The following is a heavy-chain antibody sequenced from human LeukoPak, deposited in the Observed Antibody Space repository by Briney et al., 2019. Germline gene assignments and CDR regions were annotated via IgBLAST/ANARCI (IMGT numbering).Heavy chain of an antibody. CDR1: GGSISSGGYY. CDR2: IYYSGST. J-gene: IGHJ5*02. V-gene: IGHV4-31*03. D-gene: IGHD6-6*01. CDR3: ASSIAGWPAAARWFDP. Sequence: KASETLSLTCTVSGGSISSGGYYWSWIRQHPGKGLEWIGYIYYSGSTYYNPSLKSRVTISVDTSKNQFSLKLSSVTAADTAVYYCASSIAGWPAAARWFDPWGQGTLVTVSS.